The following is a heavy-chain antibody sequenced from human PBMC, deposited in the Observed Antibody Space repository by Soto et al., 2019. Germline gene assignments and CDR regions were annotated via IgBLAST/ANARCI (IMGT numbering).Heavy chain of an antibody. Sequence: SETLSLTCTVSGGSISSGDYYWSWVRQPPGKGLEWIGYIYYSGSTYYNPSLKSRVTISLDTSKNQFSLKLSSVTAADTAVYYCASPWKSRGCSPGYWYDAFDIWGQGTMVTVSS. J-gene: IGHJ3*02. V-gene: IGHV4-30-4*01. CDR2: IYYSGST. CDR1: GGSISSGDYY. D-gene: IGHD5-18*01. CDR3: ASPWKSRGCSPGYWYDAFDI.